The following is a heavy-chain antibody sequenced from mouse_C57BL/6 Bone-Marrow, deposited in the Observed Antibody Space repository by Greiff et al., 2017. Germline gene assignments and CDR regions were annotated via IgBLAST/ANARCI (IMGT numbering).Heavy chain of an antibody. D-gene: IGHD1-1*01. J-gene: IGHJ4*01. CDR2: IDPENGDT. Sequence: EVQLQQSGAELVRPGASVKLSCTASGFNIKDDYMHWVKQRPEQGLEWIGWIDPENGDTEYASKFQGKATITADPSSNTAYLQLSSLTSEDTAVYYCTTLGDSSLWYAMDYWGQGTSVTVSS. CDR1: GFNIKDDY. CDR3: TTLGDSSLWYAMDY. V-gene: IGHV14-4*01.